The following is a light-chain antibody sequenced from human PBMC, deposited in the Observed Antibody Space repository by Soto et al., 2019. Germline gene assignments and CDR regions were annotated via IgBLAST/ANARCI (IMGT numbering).Light chain of an antibody. CDR1: QSVSSN. Sequence: EVVMTQSPATLSVSPGERATLSCRASQSVSSNLAWYQHKPGQAPRLLIYGASTRATGIPARFSGSGSGTEFTLTISSLQSEDFVVYYCQQYHNWPITFGQGTRLEIK. CDR3: QQYHNWPIT. J-gene: IGKJ5*01. V-gene: IGKV3-15*01. CDR2: GAS.